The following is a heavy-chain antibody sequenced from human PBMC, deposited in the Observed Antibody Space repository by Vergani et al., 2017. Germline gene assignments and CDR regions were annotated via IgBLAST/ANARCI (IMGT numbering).Heavy chain of an antibody. D-gene: IGHD1-20*01. CDR2: IGVDGDR. CDR1: GFTFSSND. V-gene: IGHV3-13*01. Sequence: EVELVESGGGLVQPGGSLRLSCTVSGFTFSSNDFHWVRQTAGKGLEWVSSIGVDGDRYYSDSVKGRFTISRDNGQSYLYLDMDNLRVEDTAVYFCAKEFCGTGNCYSWNHLEVWGEGTSVTVSS. CDR3: AKEFCGTGNCYSWNHLEV. J-gene: IGHJ6*04.